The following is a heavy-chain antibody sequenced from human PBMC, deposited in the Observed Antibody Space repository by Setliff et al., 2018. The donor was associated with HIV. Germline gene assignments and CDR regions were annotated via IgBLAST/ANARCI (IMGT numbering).Heavy chain of an antibody. J-gene: IGHJ4*02. CDR2: INPSGGST. V-gene: IGHV1-46*01. CDR3: ARGSPPYYDYVWGSYLLDY. D-gene: IGHD3-16*02. CDR1: GYTFTSYY. Sequence: ASVKVSCKASGYTFTSYYMHWVRQAPGQGLEWMGIINPSGGSTSYAQKFQGRVIMTRDTSTSTVYMELSSLRSEDTAVYYCARGSPPYYDYVWGSYLLDYWGQGTLVTVSS.